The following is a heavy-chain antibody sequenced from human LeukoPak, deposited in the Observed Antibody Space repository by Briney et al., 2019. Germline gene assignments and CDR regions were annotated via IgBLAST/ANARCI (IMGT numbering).Heavy chain of an antibody. CDR3: ARAYVGGSGRGRPTDAFDI. CDR2: IYTSGST. D-gene: IGHD3-10*01. J-gene: IGHJ3*02. Sequence: PLETLSLTCTVSGGSISSSTYYWGWIRQPPGKGLEWIGRIYTSGSTNYNPSLKSRVTMSVDTSKNQFSLKLSSVTAADTAVYYCARAYVGGSGRGRPTDAFDIWGQGTMVTVSS. CDR1: GGSISSSTYY. V-gene: IGHV4-39*07.